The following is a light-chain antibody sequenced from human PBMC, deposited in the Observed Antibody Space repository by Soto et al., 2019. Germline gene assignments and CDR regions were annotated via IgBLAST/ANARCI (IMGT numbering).Light chain of an antibody. CDR3: QQYGYSPPT. V-gene: IGKV3-20*01. Sequence: ENVLTQSPGTLSLSPGERATLSCRASQSVRSTFFAWYQQKPGQALRLLLYAAASRATGIPDRFSGSGSGTDFTLTISRLEPEDFAVYYCQQYGYSPPTFGQGTKLEIK. CDR1: QSVRSTF. CDR2: AAA. J-gene: IGKJ2*01.